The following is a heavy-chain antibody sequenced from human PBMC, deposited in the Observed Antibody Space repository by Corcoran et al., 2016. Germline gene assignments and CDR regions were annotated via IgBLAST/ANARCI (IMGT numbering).Heavy chain of an antibody. V-gene: IGHV3-43*01. CDR3: AKDFGYSYGSGAFDI. CDR2: ISWDGGST. D-gene: IGHD5-18*01. J-gene: IGHJ3*02. CDR1: AFTFDDYT. Sequence: EVHLVESGGVVVQPGGSLRLSCAASAFTFDDYTMHWVRQAPGKGLAWVSLISWDGGSTYYADSVKGRFTISRDNSKNSLYLQMKSLRTEESALYYCAKDFGYSYGSGAFDIWGQGTMVTVSS.